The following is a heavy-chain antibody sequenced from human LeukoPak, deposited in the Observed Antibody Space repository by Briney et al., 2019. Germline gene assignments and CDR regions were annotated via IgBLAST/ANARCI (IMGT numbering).Heavy chain of an antibody. CDR2: ISSSSSYI. CDR1: GFTFNTYS. V-gene: IGHV3-21*01. J-gene: IGHJ6*03. D-gene: IGHD3-3*01. Sequence: PGGSLRLSCAASGFTFNTYSMNWVRQAPGKGLEWVSSISSSSSYIYYTDSMKGRFTISRDNARKSLYLQMNSLRAEDTAVYYCARAGGSHPTTFHNYDFWSGYYNGNYYYYYMDVWGKGTTVTVSS. CDR3: ARAGGSHPTTFHNYDFWSGYYNGNYYYYYMDV.